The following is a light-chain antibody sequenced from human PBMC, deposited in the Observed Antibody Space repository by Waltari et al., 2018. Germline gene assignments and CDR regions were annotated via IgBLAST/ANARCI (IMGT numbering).Light chain of an antibody. Sequence: SYALTQPPSVSVSPGQTARTACSGDALPKKYAYLYQKRSGQAPVMVIYEDNKRPDGIPERFSGASSGTVATLTITGAQVEDEGDYFCFSTDSSATYGVFGGGTKV. V-gene: IGLV3-10*01. CDR1: ALPKKY. CDR3: FSTDSSATYGV. CDR2: EDN. J-gene: IGLJ6*01.